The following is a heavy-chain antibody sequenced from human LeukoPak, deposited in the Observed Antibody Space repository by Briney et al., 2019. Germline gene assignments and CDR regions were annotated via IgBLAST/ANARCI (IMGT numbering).Heavy chain of an antibody. CDR1: GFTFSSYA. CDR3: ASTIWFGEQEDY. D-gene: IGHD3-10*01. J-gene: IGHJ4*02. Sequence: EGSLRLSCAASGFTFSSYAMNWVRQAPGKGLEWVSAMSGTGGRTYYADSVKGRLTISRDNSKNTLYLQMNSLRAEDTAVYYCASTIWFGEQEDYWGQGTLVTVSS. CDR2: MSGTGGRT. V-gene: IGHV3-23*01.